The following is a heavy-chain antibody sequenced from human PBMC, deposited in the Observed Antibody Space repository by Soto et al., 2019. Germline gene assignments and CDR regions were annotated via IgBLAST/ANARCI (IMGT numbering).Heavy chain of an antibody. D-gene: IGHD1-26*01. J-gene: IGHJ6*02. Sequence: VQLVESGGGLVQPGGSLRLSCAASGFTFSSYWMSWVRQAPGKGLEWVANIKQDGSEKYYVDSVKGRFTISRDNAKNSLYLQMNSLRAEDTAVYYCARDSGSYLTNYYYYGMDVWGQGTTVTVSS. CDR1: GFTFSSYW. CDR2: IKQDGSEK. CDR3: ARDSGSYLTNYYYYGMDV. V-gene: IGHV3-7*03.